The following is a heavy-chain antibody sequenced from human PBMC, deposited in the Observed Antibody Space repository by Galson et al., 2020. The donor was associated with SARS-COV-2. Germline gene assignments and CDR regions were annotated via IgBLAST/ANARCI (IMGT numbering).Heavy chain of an antibody. D-gene: IGHD6-6*01. J-gene: IGHJ4*02. Sequence: GESLKLSCAASGFTFSSYGMHLVRQAPGKGLEWVAVISYDGSNKYYADSVKGRFTISSDKSKNTLYLQMNSLRAEDTAVYYCARLSTVLDYWGQGTLVTVSS. CDR1: GFTFSSYG. CDR2: ISYDGSNK. CDR3: ARLSTVLDY. V-gene: IGHV3-30*03.